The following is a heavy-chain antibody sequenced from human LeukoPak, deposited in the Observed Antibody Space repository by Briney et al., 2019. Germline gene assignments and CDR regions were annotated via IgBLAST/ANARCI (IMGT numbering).Heavy chain of an antibody. V-gene: IGHV4-59*08. CDR1: GGSISSYY. CDR2: IYYSGST. CDR3: ARSFAGGSGYSYFDY. D-gene: IGHD3-22*01. Sequence: PSETLSLTCTVSGGSISSYYWSWLRQPPGKGLEWIGYIYYSGSTNYNPSLESRVTISLDTSKNQFSLKLSSVTAAYTAVYYCARSFAGGSGYSYFDYWGQGILVTVSS. J-gene: IGHJ4*02.